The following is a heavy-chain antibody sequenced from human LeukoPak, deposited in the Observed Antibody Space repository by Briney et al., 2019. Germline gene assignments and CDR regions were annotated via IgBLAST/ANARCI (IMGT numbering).Heavy chain of an antibody. Sequence: GGSLRLSCAASGFTFSSYWMSWVRQAPGKGLEWVANIKQDGSEKYYVDSVKGRFTISRDNAKNSLYLQMNSLSAEDTAVYYCARDGGRGVFDYWGQGTLVTVSS. J-gene: IGHJ4*02. V-gene: IGHV3-7*01. CDR2: IKQDGSEK. CDR1: GFTFSSYW. CDR3: ARDGGRGVFDY. D-gene: IGHD1-26*01.